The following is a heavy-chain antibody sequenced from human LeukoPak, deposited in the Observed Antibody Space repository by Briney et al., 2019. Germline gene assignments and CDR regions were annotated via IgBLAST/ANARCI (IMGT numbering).Heavy chain of an antibody. CDR1: GFTFSTYW. D-gene: IGHD2-8*01. J-gene: IGHJ4*02. Sequence: GGSLRLSCAASGFTFSTYWMSWVRQAPGKGLEWVAVIPYDGSNKYYADSVKGRFTISRDNSKNTLYLQMNSLRAEDTAVYYCARDGAIYCTNGVCSIFDYWGQGTLVTVSS. CDR2: IPYDGSNK. V-gene: IGHV3-30-3*01. CDR3: ARDGAIYCTNGVCSIFDY.